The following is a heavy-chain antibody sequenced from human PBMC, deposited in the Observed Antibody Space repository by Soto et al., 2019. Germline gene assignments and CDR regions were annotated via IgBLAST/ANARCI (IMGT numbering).Heavy chain of an antibody. Sequence: SETLSLTCTVSGGSISSYYWSWIRQPPGKGLEWIGYIYYSGSTNYNPSLKSRVTISVDTSKNQFSLKLSSVTAADTAVYYCARGGGYCSSTSCYVEYYYGMDVWGQGTTVTVSS. V-gene: IGHV4-59*01. CDR2: IYYSGST. J-gene: IGHJ6*02. CDR3: ARGGGYCSSTSCYVEYYYGMDV. CDR1: GGSISSYY. D-gene: IGHD2-2*01.